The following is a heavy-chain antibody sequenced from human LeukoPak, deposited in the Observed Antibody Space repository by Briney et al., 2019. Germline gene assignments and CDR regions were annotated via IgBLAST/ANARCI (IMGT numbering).Heavy chain of an antibody. CDR3: VRDGEGVAISVNFWFDP. J-gene: IGHJ5*02. Sequence: ASVKVSCKASGFTLTNYDINWVRQAPGQGLEWMGWMNPINGDTGYARKFQGRVTMTRDTSISTAYMELRSLTSEDTAIYYCVRDGEGVAISVNFWFDPWGQGTLVTVSS. CDR2: MNPINGDT. CDR1: GFTLTNYD. D-gene: IGHD3-10*01. V-gene: IGHV1-8*01.